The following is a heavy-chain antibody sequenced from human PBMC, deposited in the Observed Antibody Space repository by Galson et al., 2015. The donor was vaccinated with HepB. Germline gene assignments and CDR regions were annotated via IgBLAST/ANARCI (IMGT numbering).Heavy chain of an antibody. CDR3: ARGAYSGYDCDY. Sequence: SLRLSCAASGFTFSSYAMHWVRQAPGKGLEWVAVISYDGSNKYYADSVKGRFTISRDNSKNTLYLQMNSLRAEDTAVYYCARGAYSGYDCDYWGQGTLVTVSS. V-gene: IGHV3-30*04. J-gene: IGHJ4*02. CDR1: GFTFSSYA. CDR2: ISYDGSNK. D-gene: IGHD5-12*01.